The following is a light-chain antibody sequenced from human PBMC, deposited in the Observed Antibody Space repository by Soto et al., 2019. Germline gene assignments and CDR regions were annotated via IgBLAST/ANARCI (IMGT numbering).Light chain of an antibody. V-gene: IGKV3-20*01. Sequence: EIVLTQSPGTLSLSAGERVTLSCRASETVRTYLGWYQQKPGQTPRLLVYGASNRAAGVPDRFSGSGSGTDFTLTISRLEIEDFAVYFCQQYGIAPHTFGQGTKLE. CDR3: QQYGIAPHT. CDR1: ETVRTY. J-gene: IGKJ2*01. CDR2: GAS.